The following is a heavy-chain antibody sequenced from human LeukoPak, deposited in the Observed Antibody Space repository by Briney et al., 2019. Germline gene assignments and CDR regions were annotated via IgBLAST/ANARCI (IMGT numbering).Heavy chain of an antibody. J-gene: IGHJ3*02. V-gene: IGHV1-46*01. D-gene: IGHD1-14*01. Sequence: APVKVSCKASGYTFTSYYMHWVRQAPGQGLEWMGIINPSGGATSSPQKFQGRVTMTRDTSTSTVYMELSSLRSEDTAVYYCARDSLRDRGPFDMWGQGTMVTVSA. CDR2: INPSGGAT. CDR1: GYTFTSYY. CDR3: ARDSLRDRGPFDM.